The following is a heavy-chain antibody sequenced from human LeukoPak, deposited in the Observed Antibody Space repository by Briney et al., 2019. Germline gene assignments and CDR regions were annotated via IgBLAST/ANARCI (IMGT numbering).Heavy chain of an antibody. CDR3: AWSLEYSSGWYSSDY. V-gene: IGHV1-69*13. CDR1: GGTFSSYA. J-gene: IGHJ4*02. D-gene: IGHD6-19*01. Sequence: SVKVSCKASGGTFSSYAMSWVRQAPGQGLEWMGGIIPIFGTANYAQKFQGRVTITADESTSTAYMELSSLRSEDTAVYYCAWSLEYSSGWYSSDYWGQGTLVTVSS. CDR2: IIPIFGTA.